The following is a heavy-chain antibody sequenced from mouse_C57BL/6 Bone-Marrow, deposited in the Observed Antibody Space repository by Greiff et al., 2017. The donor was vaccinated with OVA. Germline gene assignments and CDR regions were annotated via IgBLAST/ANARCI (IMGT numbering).Heavy chain of an antibody. Sequence: SGAELVRPGSSVKMSCKTSGYTFPSYGINWVKQRPGRGLEWIGYIYIGNGYTEYNAKFKGKATLTSDTSSSTAYMQLSSLTSEESAIYFCARDETGRGDDWGQGTSVTVSS. CDR1: GYTFPSYG. CDR2: IYIGNGYT. V-gene: IGHV1-58*01. D-gene: IGHD1-3*01. CDR3: ARDETGRGDD. J-gene: IGHJ4*01.